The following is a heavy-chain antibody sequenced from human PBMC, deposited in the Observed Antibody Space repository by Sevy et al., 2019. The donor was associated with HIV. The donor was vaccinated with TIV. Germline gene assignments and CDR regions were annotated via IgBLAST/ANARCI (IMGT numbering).Heavy chain of an antibody. CDR1: GYTFTGYY. Sequence: ASVKVPCKASGYTFTGYYMHWVRQAPGQGLEWMGWINPNSGGTNYAQKFQGRVTMTRDTSISTAYMELSRLRSDDTAVYYCARDAVAVVRGVMISGGMDVWGQGTTVTVSS. D-gene: IGHD3-10*01. CDR2: INPNSGGT. CDR3: ARDAVAVVRGVMISGGMDV. V-gene: IGHV1-2*02. J-gene: IGHJ6*02.